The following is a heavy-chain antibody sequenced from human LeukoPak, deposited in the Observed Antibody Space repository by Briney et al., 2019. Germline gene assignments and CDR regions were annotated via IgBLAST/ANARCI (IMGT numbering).Heavy chain of an antibody. Sequence: GGSLRLSCAASGFTVITNDMTWVRQAPGKGLEWVSVLYSDGNTKYADSVQGRFTISRDNSRNTLYLEMNSLSPDDTAVYYCARGVEPLAANTLAYWGQGTLVTVSS. CDR3: ARGVEPLAANTLAY. D-gene: IGHD1-14*01. CDR1: GFTVITND. CDR2: LYSDGNT. J-gene: IGHJ4*02. V-gene: IGHV3-53*01.